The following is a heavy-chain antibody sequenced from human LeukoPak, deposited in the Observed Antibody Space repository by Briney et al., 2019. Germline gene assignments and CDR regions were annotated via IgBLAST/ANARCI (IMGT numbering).Heavy chain of an antibody. D-gene: IGHD2-15*01. CDR3: ARDMVD. V-gene: IGHV3-74*01. Sequence: RGSLRLSCAGSGFNFSNYWMHWVRQAPGKGLVWVSRINIAGSVTTYADSVKGRFTISRDNAKNTLYLQMNSLRAEDTAVYYCARDMVDWGQGTLVTVSS. CDR2: INIAGSVT. J-gene: IGHJ4*02. CDR1: GFNFSNYW.